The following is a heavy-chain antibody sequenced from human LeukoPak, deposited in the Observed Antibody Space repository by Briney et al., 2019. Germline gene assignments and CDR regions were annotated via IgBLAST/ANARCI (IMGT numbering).Heavy chain of an antibody. J-gene: IGHJ3*02. V-gene: IGHV4-34*01. CDR3: ARHSKYYDYVWGSYRYSDAFDI. CDR1: GGSFSGYY. CDR2: INHSGST. Sequence: SETLSLTCAVYGGSFSGYYWSWIRQPPGKGLEWIGEINHSGSTNYNPSLKSRVTISVDTSKNQFSLKLSSVTAADTAVYYCARHSKYYDYVWGSYRYSDAFDIWGQGTMVTVSS. D-gene: IGHD3-16*02.